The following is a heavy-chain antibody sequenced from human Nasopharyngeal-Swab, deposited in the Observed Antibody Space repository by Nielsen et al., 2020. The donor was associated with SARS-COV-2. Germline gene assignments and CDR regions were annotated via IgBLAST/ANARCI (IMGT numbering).Heavy chain of an antibody. V-gene: IGHV3-30*18. CDR2: TSYDGSNK. J-gene: IGHJ6*02. Sequence: LKISCAASGFTFSSYGMHWVRQAPGKGLEWVAVTSYDGSNKYYADSVKGRFTISRDNSKNTLYLQMNSLRAEDTAVYYCAKDGDSGYSYGSYYGMDVWGQGTTVTVSS. D-gene: IGHD5-18*01. CDR3: AKDGDSGYSYGSYYGMDV. CDR1: GFTFSSYG.